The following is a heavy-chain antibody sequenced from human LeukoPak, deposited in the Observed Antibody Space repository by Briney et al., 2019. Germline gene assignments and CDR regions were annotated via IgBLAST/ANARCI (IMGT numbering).Heavy chain of an antibody. Sequence: GVSLRLSCAASGFTFSNYGMHWVRQAPGKGLEWVALKWYDRSNKYYADSVQGRFIISRDNSKNTLYLQMNSLRAEDTAVYYCAREMGLNIVATFGYWGQGTLVTVSS. J-gene: IGHJ4*02. V-gene: IGHV3-33*01. CDR1: GFTFSNYG. CDR3: AREMGLNIVATFGY. CDR2: KWYDRSNK. D-gene: IGHD5-12*01.